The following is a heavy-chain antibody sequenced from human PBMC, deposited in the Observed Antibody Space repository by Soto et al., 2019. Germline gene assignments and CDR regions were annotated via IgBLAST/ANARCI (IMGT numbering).Heavy chain of an antibody. V-gene: IGHV2-5*02. Sequence: QITLKESGPTLVKPTQTLTLTCTFSGFSLSTSGVGVGWIRQPPGKALEWLALIYWDDDKRYSPSLKSRLTITNATSKSQVVLTLTHMDPADTATYSCAHFFTFDLDTAMPNFDYWGQGTLVTVSS. CDR2: IYWDDDK. J-gene: IGHJ4*02. CDR3: AHFFTFDLDTAMPNFDY. D-gene: IGHD5-18*01. CDR1: GFSLSTSGVG.